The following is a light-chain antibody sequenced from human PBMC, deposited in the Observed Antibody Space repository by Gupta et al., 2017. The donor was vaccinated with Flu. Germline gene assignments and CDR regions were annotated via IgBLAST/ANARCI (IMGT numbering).Light chain of an antibody. CDR1: QSVSRD. V-gene: IGKV3-15*01. Sequence: PATLSVSPGERATLSCRASQSVSRDLAWYQQKPGQAPRLLIYDASTRATAFPARFSGSGSGTEFTLTISSRQSEDFAVYYCQHEHNWLGTFGQGTKVEIK. CDR2: DAS. CDR3: QHEHNWLGT. J-gene: IGKJ2*01.